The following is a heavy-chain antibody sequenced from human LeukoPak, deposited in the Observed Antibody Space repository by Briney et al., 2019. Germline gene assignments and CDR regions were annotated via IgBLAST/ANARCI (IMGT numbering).Heavy chain of an antibody. CDR3: AKTGCDISFIQH. Sequence: GGSLRLSCAASGFTFSSYGMHWVRQDPGKGLEWLAVISYDGSNKYYADSVKGRFTISRDNSKNTLYLQMNSLSAEDTAVYYCAKTGCDISFIQHWGQGTLVTVSS. J-gene: IGHJ1*01. V-gene: IGHV3-30*18. CDR1: GFTFSSYG. D-gene: IGHD3-9*01. CDR2: ISYDGSNK.